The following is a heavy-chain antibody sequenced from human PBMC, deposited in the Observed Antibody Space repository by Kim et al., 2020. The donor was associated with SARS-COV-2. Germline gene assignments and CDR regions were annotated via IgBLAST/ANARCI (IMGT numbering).Heavy chain of an antibody. CDR3: ARVGYFDWLPDLGYYYYYGMDV. Sequence: SETLSLTCTVSGGSISSGGYYWSWIRQHPGKGLEWIGYIYYSGSTYYNPSLKSRVTISVDTSKNQFSLKLSSVTAADTAVYYCARVGYFDWLPDLGYYYYYGMDVWGQGTTVTVSS. J-gene: IGHJ6*02. CDR1: GGSISSGGYY. V-gene: IGHV4-31*03. D-gene: IGHD3-9*01. CDR2: IYYSGST.